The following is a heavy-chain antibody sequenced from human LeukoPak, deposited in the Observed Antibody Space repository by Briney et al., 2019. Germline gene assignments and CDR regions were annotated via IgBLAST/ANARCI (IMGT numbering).Heavy chain of an antibody. CDR3: ATSSLNYYGSGSYYGY. CDR2: ISAYNGNT. Sequence: ASVKVSCKASGYTFTGYGISWVRQAPGQGLEWMGWISAYNGNTNYAQKLQGRVTMTTDTSTSTAYMELRSLRSDDTAVYYCATSSLNYYGSGSYYGYWGQGTLVTVSS. D-gene: IGHD3-10*01. CDR1: GYTFTGYG. J-gene: IGHJ4*02. V-gene: IGHV1-18*01.